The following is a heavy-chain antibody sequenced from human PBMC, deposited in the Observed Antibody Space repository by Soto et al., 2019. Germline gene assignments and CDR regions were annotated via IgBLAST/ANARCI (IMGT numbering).Heavy chain of an antibody. CDR2: ISAYNGNT. V-gene: IGHV1-18*01. CDR3: AREGCSSTSCANYYYCYMDV. CDR1: GYTFTSYG. J-gene: IGHJ6*03. Sequence: ASVKVSCKASGYTFTSYGISWVRQAPGQGLEWMGWISAYNGNTNYAQKLQGRVTMTTDTSTSTAYMELRSLRSDDTAVYYCAREGCSSTSCANYYYCYMDVWGKGTTVTVSS. D-gene: IGHD2-2*01.